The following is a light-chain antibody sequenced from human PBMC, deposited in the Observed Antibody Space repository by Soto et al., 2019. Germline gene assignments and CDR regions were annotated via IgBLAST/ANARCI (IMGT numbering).Light chain of an antibody. CDR2: GAS. V-gene: IGKV3-20*01. Sequence: EIVLTRSPGTLSLSPGERATLSCRAIQSVSSSYLAWYQQKPGQAPRLLIYGASSRATGIPDRFSGSGSGTDFTLTISRLEPEDFAVYYCQQYGSSPWTFGQGTNVDIK. CDR1: QSVSSSY. J-gene: IGKJ1*01. CDR3: QQYGSSPWT.